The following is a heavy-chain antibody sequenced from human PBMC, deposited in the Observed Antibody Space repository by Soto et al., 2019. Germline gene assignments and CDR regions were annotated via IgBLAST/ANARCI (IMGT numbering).Heavy chain of an antibody. CDR1: GYRFSGYG. Sequence: QVPLVQSGAEVKKPGASVKVSCKASGYRFSGYGISWARLAPGQGLEWMGWISGYTGNTQYSQKFQGRVTMTADTSTSRGFMELRSLGSDDTAVYFCARSPLASRPAGFDPWGPGTLVTVSS. CDR2: ISGYTGNT. D-gene: IGHD6-6*01. J-gene: IGHJ5*02. V-gene: IGHV1-18*04. CDR3: ARSPLASRPAGFDP.